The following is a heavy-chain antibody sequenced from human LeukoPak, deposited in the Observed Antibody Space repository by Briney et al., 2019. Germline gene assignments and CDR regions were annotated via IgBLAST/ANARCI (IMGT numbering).Heavy chain of an antibody. CDR2: ISGSGGST. CDR1: GFTFSSYA. J-gene: IGHJ4*02. CDR3: ARDVPHYDILTGYYLSYFDY. Sequence: PGGSLRLSCAASGFTFSSYAMSWVRQAPGKGLEWVSAISGSGGSTYYADSVKGRFTISRDNSKNTLHLQMNSLRAEDTAVYYCARDVPHYDILTGYYLSYFDYWGQGTLVTVSS. D-gene: IGHD3-9*01. V-gene: IGHV3-23*01.